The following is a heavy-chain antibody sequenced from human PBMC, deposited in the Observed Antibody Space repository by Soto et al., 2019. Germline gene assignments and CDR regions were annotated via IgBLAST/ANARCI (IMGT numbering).Heavy chain of an antibody. CDR3: ARVVASSFYFDF. CDR2: IFYSGKT. V-gene: IGHV4-30-4*01. D-gene: IGHD6-6*01. J-gene: IGHJ4*02. CDR1: NASISRGAYY. Sequence: HVQLQESGQGLVKPSQTLPPPGTAPNASISRGAYYWSWIRQPPGKGLEWIGYIFYSGKTYYNPSLKSRVSISVDTSKNQFSLKLTSVTEADTAVYFCARVVASSFYFDFWGQGPLVTVSS.